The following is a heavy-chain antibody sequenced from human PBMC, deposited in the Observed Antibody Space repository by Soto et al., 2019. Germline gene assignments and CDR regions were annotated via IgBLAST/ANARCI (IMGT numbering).Heavy chain of an antibody. V-gene: IGHV1-46*01. D-gene: IGHD6-6*01. J-gene: IGHJ4*02. CDR2: FNPTGDTA. CDR1: GYTFTSYA. Sequence: ASVKVSCKASGYTFTSYAMHWVRQAPGQGLEWMGIFNPTGDTASYAQKLQGRVTMTRDSSTSTAYMELRSLRSDDTAVYYCASATSIAIGLRNWGQGTLVTVSS. CDR3: ASATSIAIGLRN.